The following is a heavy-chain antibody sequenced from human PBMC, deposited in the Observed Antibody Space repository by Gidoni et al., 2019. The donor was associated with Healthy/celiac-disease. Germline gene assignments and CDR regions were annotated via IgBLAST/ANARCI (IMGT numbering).Heavy chain of an antibody. CDR3: ARSSETTSHYDILTGY. Sequence: QVQLVQSGAEVKKPGASVKVSCKASGYTFTSYYMHWVRQAPGQGLEWMGIINPSGGSTSYAQKFQGRVTMTRDTSTSTVYMELSSLRSEDTAVYYCARSSETTSHYDILTGYWGQGTLVTVSS. CDR2: INPSGGST. J-gene: IGHJ4*02. V-gene: IGHV1-46*01. D-gene: IGHD3-9*01. CDR1: GYTFTSYY.